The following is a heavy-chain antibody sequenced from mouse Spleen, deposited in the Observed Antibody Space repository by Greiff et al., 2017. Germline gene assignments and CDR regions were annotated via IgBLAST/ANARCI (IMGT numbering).Heavy chain of an antibody. D-gene: IGHD2-14*01. CDR2: IDPSDSYT. J-gene: IGHJ1*01. Sequence: VQLQQPGAELVRPGTSVKLSCKASGYTFTSYWMHWVKQRPGQGLEWIGVIDPSDSYTNYNQKFKGKATLTVDTSSSTAYMQLSSLTSEDSAVYYCARRGYDWYFDVWGAGTTVTVSS. V-gene: IGHV1-59*01. CDR3: ARRGYDWYFDV. CDR1: GYTFTSYW.